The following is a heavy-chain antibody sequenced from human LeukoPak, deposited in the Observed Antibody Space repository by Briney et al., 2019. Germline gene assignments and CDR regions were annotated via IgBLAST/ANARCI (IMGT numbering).Heavy chain of an antibody. D-gene: IGHD6-13*01. V-gene: IGHV3-11*01. Sequence: GGSLRLSCAASGFTFSDYYMSWIRQAPGKGLEWVSYISSSGSTIYYADSVKGRFTISRDNAKNSLYLQMNSLRAEDTAVYYCARAKLTASSWDKRYNWFDPWGQGTLVTVSS. J-gene: IGHJ5*02. CDR3: ARAKLTASSWDKRYNWFDP. CDR1: GFTFSDYY. CDR2: ISSSGSTI.